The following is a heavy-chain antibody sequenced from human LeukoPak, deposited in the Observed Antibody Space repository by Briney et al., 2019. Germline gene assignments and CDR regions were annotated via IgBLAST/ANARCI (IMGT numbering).Heavy chain of an antibody. CDR2: ISYDGSNK. D-gene: IGHD1-14*01. Sequence: GGSLRLSCAASGFTFSSYAMHWVRQAPGKGLEWVAVISYDGSNKYYADSVKGRFTISRDNSKNTLYLQMNSLRAEDTAVYYCARDRNKAYGTSFDSGGQGTLVTVSS. CDR3: ARDRNKAYGTSFDS. V-gene: IGHV3-30-3*01. CDR1: GFTFSSYA. J-gene: IGHJ4*02.